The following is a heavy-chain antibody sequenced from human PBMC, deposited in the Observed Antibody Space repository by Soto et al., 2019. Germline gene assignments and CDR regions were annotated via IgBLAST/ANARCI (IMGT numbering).Heavy chain of an antibody. D-gene: IGHD1-26*01. Sequence: PGGSLRLSCAASGFTFSSYGMHWVRQAPGKGLEWVAVISYDGSNKYYADSVKGRFTISRDNSKNTLYLQMNSLRAEDTAVYYCVKERSTWELLRALDYWGQGTPVTVSS. CDR2: ISYDGSNK. V-gene: IGHV3-30*18. CDR3: VKERSTWELLRALDY. J-gene: IGHJ4*02. CDR1: GFTFSSYG.